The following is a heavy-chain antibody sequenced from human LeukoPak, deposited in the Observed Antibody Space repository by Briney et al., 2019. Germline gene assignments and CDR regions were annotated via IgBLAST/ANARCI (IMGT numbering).Heavy chain of an antibody. CDR3: ARVGNYYDSSGYYYYYYYMDV. J-gene: IGHJ6*03. V-gene: IGHV1-2*02. Sequence: ASVKVSCKASGYTFTGYYMHWVRQAPGQGLEWMGWINPNSGGTNYAQKFQGRVTMTRDTSISTAYMELSSLRSEDTAVYYCARVGNYYDSSGYYYYYYYMDVWGKGTTVTVSS. D-gene: IGHD3-22*01. CDR1: GYTFTGYY. CDR2: INPNSGGT.